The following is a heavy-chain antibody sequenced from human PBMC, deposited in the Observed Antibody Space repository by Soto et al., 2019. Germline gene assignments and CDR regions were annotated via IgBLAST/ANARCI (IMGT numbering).Heavy chain of an antibody. CDR3: AKGYNYGDGDY. Sequence: ASVKVSCKASGYTFTTYGISWVRQAPGQGLEWMGWVSGYNGNTKYAQKFQGRVTMTTDTSTATAYMELRSLRSADTAVYYCAKGYNYGDGDYWGLGTLVTVS. V-gene: IGHV1-18*01. CDR1: GYTFTTYG. D-gene: IGHD5-18*01. J-gene: IGHJ4*02. CDR2: VSGYNGNT.